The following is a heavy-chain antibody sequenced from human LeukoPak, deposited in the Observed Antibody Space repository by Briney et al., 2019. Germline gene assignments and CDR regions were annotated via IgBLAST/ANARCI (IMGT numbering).Heavy chain of an antibody. J-gene: IGHJ4*02. CDR2: ISGSGGST. CDR3: ARDESSGWYDLYYFDY. V-gene: IGHV3-23*01. CDR1: GFTFSSYA. Sequence: GGSLRLSCAASGFTFSSYAMSWVRQAPGKGLEWVSAISGSGGSTYYADSVKGRFTISRDNSKNTLYLQMNSLRAEDTAVYYCARDESSGWYDLYYFDYWGQGTLVTVSS. D-gene: IGHD6-19*01.